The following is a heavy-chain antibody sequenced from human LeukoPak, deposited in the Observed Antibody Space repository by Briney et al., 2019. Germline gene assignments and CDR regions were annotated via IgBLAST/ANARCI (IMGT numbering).Heavy chain of an antibody. CDR3: AREERLGATGVDY. CDR1: GYTFTGYF. CDR2: INPNSGGT. J-gene: IGHJ4*02. D-gene: IGHD6-25*01. Sequence: ASVKVSCKSSGYTFTGYFIYWVRQAPGQGLEWMGWINPNSGGTNYAQKFQGRVTMTRDTTITTAYMELSRLISDHTADYYCAREERLGATGVDYWGQGTLVSVSA. V-gene: IGHV1-2*02.